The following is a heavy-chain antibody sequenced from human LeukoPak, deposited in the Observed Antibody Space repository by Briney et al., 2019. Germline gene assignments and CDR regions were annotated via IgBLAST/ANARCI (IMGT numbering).Heavy chain of an antibody. D-gene: IGHD3-22*01. CDR2: IWYDGGYK. CDR3: ARNYYDSSGYQEATFNY. J-gene: IGHJ4*02. V-gene: IGHV3-33*01. Sequence: GGSLRLSCAASEFTFSNYGMHWVRQAPGKGLEWVAGIWYDGGYKYYADSVKGRFTISRDNSKNTLFLQMDSLRAEDTAVYYCARNYYDSSGYQEATFNYWGQGTLVTVSS. CDR1: EFTFSNYG.